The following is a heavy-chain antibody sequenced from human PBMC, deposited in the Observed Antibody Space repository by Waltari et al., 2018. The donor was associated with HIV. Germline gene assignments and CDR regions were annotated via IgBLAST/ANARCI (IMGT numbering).Heavy chain of an antibody. J-gene: IGHJ4*02. V-gene: IGHV3-53*01. CDR2: MYRCDRT. CDR1: GFSVSSNY. Sequence: EVQLVESGGGLIQPGGSLRLSCAASGFSVSSNYMSWVRQAPGKGLEWLSVMYRCDRTYYADSLKGRFTISRDNSKNTLYLQMNSLRAEDTAVYYCARGFGCGGDCYYFDYWGQGTLVTVSS. CDR3: ARGFGCGGDCYYFDY. D-gene: IGHD2-21*02.